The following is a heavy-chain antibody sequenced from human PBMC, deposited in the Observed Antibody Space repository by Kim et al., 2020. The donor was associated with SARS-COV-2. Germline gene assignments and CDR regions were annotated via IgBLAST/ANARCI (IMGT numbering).Heavy chain of an antibody. J-gene: IGHJ1*01. V-gene: IGHV3-23*01. CDR3: AREASASFWI. CDR1: GFTFSSYA. CDR2: ITDAGVP. D-gene: IGHD3-3*01. Sequence: GGSLRLSCAASGFTFSSYAMNWVRQAPGKGLEWVSGITDAGVPYQADSVKGRFTISRDNAKKTLHLQMNGLRAEDAAVYYCAREASASFWIWGQGTLVTV.